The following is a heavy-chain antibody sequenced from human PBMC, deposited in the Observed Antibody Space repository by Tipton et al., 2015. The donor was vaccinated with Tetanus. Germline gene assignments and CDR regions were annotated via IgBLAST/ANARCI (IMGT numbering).Heavy chain of an antibody. CDR1: GYIFNNYW. CDR3: ARAHCTDGVCNFDF. Sequence: VQLVQSGGEVKKPGESLKISCKGSGYIFNNYWIGWVRQKPGKGLEWMGIIYPGDSGTRYSPSFQGQVTISVDKSISTAYLQWSSLKASDTSMFYCARAHCTDGVCNFDFWGQGALVTVAS. CDR2: IYPGDSGT. V-gene: IGHV5-51*01. D-gene: IGHD2-8*01. J-gene: IGHJ4*02.